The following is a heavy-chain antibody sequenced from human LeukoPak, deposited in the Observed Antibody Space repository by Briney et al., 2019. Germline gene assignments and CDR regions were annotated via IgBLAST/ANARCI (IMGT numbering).Heavy chain of an antibody. CDR1: GGSFSGYY. CDR3: ARDRTGNYDFWSGQSSPFDY. CDR2: IYHSGST. V-gene: IGHV4-34*01. D-gene: IGHD3-3*01. Sequence: PSETLSLTCAVYGGSFSGYYWSWIRQPPGKGLEWIGSIYHSGSTYYNPSLKGRVTISVDTSKNQFSLKLSSVTAADTAVYYCARDRTGNYDFWSGQSSPFDYWGQGTLVTVSS. J-gene: IGHJ4*02.